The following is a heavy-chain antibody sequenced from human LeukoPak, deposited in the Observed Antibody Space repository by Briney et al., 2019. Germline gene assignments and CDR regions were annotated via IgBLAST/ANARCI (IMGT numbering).Heavy chain of an antibody. CDR1: GGSISSGSYY. CDR3: ARAHLGYCSGGSCYPYYMDV. J-gene: IGHJ6*03. CDR2: IYTSGST. D-gene: IGHD2-15*01. V-gene: IGHV4-61*02. Sequence: SQTLFLTCTVSGGSISSGSYYWSWIRQPAGKGLEWIGRIYTSGSTNYNPSLKSRVTISVDTSKNQFSLKLSSVTAADTAVYYCARAHLGYCSGGSCYPYYMDVWGKGTTVTVSS.